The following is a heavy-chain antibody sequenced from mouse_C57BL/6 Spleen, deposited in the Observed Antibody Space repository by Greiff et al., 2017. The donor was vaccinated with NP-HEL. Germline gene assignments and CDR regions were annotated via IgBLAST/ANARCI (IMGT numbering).Heavy chain of an antibody. CDR3: ATLYYGNYGAMDY. V-gene: IGHV1-81*01. CDR1: GYTFTSYG. J-gene: IGHJ4*01. CDR2: IYPRSGNT. D-gene: IGHD2-1*01. Sequence: VQLVESGAELARPGASVKLSCKASGYTFTSYGISWVKQRTGQGLEWIGEIYPRSGNTYYNEKFKGKATLTADKSSSTAYMELRSLTSEDSAVYFCATLYYGNYGAMDYWGQGTSVTVSS.